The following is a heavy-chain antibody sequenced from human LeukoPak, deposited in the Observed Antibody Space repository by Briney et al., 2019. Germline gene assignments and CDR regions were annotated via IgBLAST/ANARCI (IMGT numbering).Heavy chain of an antibody. CDR1: GYTFTSYY. CDR3: ARVAVGGHWFDP. Sequence: GASVKVSCKASGYTFTSYYIHWVRQAPGQGLEWMGIINPSGGSTSYAQKFQGRVTMSRDMPTNTVYMELSSLRSEDTAVYYCARVAVGGHWFDPWGQGTLVTVSS. D-gene: IGHD3-10*01. CDR2: INPSGGST. J-gene: IGHJ5*02. V-gene: IGHV1-46*01.